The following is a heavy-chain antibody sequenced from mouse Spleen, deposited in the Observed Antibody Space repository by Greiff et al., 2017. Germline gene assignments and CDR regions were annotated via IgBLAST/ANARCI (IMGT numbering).Heavy chain of an antibody. CDR1: GYTFTSYG. CDR2: IYPRSGNT. D-gene: IGHD6-1*01. Sequence: QVQLQQSGAELARPGASVKLSCKASGYTFTSYGISWVKQRTGQGLEWIGEIYPRSGNTYYNEKFKGKATLTADKSSSTAYMELRSLTSEDAAVYFCARYTSPRYFDVWGAGTTVTVSS. J-gene: IGHJ1*01. CDR3: ARYTSPRYFDV. V-gene: IGHV1-81*01.